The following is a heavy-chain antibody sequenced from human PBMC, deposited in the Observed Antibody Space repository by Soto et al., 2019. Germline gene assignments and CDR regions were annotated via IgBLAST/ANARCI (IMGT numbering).Heavy chain of an antibody. CDR2: IYNGGST. D-gene: IGHD2-15*01. J-gene: IGHJ4*02. V-gene: IGHV3-53*01. Sequence: GGSLRLSCAASGFTVSSNYMSWVRQAPGKGLERVSVIYNGGSTYYADSVKGRFTISRDHSKNTLYLQVNSLRPEDTAVYYCARSFSGGGNCYPYYFDCWGQGALVTVSS. CDR1: GFTVSSNY. CDR3: ARSFSGGGNCYPYYFDC.